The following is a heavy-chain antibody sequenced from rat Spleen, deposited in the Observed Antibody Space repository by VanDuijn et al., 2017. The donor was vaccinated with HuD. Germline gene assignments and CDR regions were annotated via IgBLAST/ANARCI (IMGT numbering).Heavy chain of an antibody. V-gene: IGHV5-31*01. CDR2: ITHTDGNT. D-gene: IGHD1-11*01. J-gene: IGHJ2*01. CDR3: TRDAVNYGGPADY. CDR1: GFTFNNYW. Sequence: EVQLVESGGGLVQPGRSLKLSCVASGFTFNNYWMTWIRQAPGKGLEWVASITHTDGNTYYPDSVKGRFTISRDNAKSTLYLQMNSLRSEDTATYYCTRDAVNYGGPADYWGQGVMVTVSS.